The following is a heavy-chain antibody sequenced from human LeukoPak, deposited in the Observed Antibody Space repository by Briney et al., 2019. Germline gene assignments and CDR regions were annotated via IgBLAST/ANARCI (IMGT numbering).Heavy chain of an antibody. V-gene: IGHV4-38-2*02. Sequence: SETLSLTCTVSGYSISSGYYWGWIRQPPGKGLEWIGSIYHSGSTYYNPSLKSRVTISVDTSKNQFSLKLSSVTAADTAVYYCARKRPTIFGVVTWFDPWGREPWSPSPQ. J-gene: IGHJ5*02. CDR2: IYHSGST. CDR1: GYSISSGYY. D-gene: IGHD3-3*01. CDR3: ARKRPTIFGVVTWFDP.